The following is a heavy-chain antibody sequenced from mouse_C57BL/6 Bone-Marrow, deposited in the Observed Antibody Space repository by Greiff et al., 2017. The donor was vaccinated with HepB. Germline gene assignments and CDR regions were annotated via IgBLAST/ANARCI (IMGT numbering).Heavy chain of an antibody. Sequence: EVQVVESGGGLVQPGGSMKLSCVASGFTFSNYWMNWVRQSPEKGLEWVAQIRLKSDNYATHYAESVKGRFTISRDDSKSRVYLQMNNLRAVDTGIYYCPNKRVSWYLDVWGTGTTVTVSS. CDR3: PNKRVSWYLDV. CDR2: IRLKSDNYAT. J-gene: IGHJ1*03. CDR1: GFTFSNYW. V-gene: IGHV6-3*01.